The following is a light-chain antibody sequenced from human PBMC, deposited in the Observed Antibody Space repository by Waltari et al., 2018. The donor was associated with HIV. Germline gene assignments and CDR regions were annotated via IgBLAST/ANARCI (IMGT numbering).Light chain of an antibody. J-gene: IGLJ2*01. CDR1: PPNIGSNP. Sequence: SVMTQPPSASGPPGQRVTISCSGSPPNIGSNPVFWYQPLPGTAPKLLIPRNNQRPSGVPDRFSGSTSGTSASLAISGLRSEDEAEYYCVVWDDTLRGVIFGGGTKVAVL. V-gene: IGLV1-47*01. CDR3: VVWDDTLRGVI. CDR2: RNN.